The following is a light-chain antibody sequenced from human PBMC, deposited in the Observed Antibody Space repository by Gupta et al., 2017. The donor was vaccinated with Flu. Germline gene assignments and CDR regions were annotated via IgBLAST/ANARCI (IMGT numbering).Light chain of an antibody. CDR3: QLYGTSRT. CDR1: QSVSSSY. J-gene: IGKJ1*01. CDR2: GAS. V-gene: IGKV3-20*01. Sequence: PGTLSLSPGERATLSCRASQSVSSSYLAWYQQKPGQAPRLLMYGASSRATGIPDRFSGSGFGTDFTLTISRLEPEDFAVYYCQLYGTSRTFGQGTRVEIK.